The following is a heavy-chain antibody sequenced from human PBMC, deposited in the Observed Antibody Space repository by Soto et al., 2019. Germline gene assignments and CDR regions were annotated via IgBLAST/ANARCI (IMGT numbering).Heavy chain of an antibody. CDR1: GGSISSGGYS. Sequence: QLQLQESGSGLVKPSQTLSLTCAVSGGSISSGGYSWSWIRQPPGKGLEWIGYIYHSGSTYYNPSLTSRVTISVDRSKNQFSLKLRSVTAADTAVYYCARAHGSGWGAFDIWGQGTMVTVSS. CDR3: ARAHGSGWGAFDI. J-gene: IGHJ3*02. D-gene: IGHD3-10*01. V-gene: IGHV4-30-2*01. CDR2: IYHSGST.